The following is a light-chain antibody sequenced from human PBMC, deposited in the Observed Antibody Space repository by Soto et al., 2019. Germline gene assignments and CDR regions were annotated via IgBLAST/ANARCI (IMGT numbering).Light chain of an antibody. CDR2: DVS. Sequence: QSALTQPASVSGSPGPSITISCTGTSSDVGGYNYVSWYQQHTGKAPKLMIYDVSNRPSGVSNRFSGSKSGNTASLTISGLQAEDEADYYCSSYTSSSTRVFGGGTKLTVL. CDR1: SSDVGGYNY. J-gene: IGLJ3*02. V-gene: IGLV2-14*01. CDR3: SSYTSSSTRV.